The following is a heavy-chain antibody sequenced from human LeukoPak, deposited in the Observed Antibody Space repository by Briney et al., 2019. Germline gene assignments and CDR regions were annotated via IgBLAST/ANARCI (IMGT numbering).Heavy chain of an antibody. D-gene: IGHD6-13*01. CDR2: INPNSGGT. Sequence: GSVKVSFKASGYTFTVYYMHWVRQAPGQGGEWMGWINPNSGGTNYAQKFHCRVTITRDTSISTAYMELSRLRSDDTAVYYCARESAIPAALDYWGQGSLVTVSS. CDR3: ARESAIPAALDY. V-gene: IGHV1-2*02. J-gene: IGHJ4*02. CDR1: GYTFTVYY.